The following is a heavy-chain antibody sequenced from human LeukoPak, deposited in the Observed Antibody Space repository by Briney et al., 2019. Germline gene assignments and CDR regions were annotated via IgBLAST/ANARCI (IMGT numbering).Heavy chain of an antibody. V-gene: IGHV3-15*01. D-gene: IGHD2-15*01. CDR3: TTYCSGGSCYSEVIDY. CDR1: GFTFSNAW. Sequence: PGGSLRLSRAASGFTFSNAWMSWVRQAPGKGLEWVGRIKSKTDGGTTDYAAPVKGRFTISRDDSKNTLYLQMNSLKTEDTAVYYCTTYCSGGSCYSEVIDYWGQGTLVTVSS. CDR2: IKSKTDGGTT. J-gene: IGHJ4*02.